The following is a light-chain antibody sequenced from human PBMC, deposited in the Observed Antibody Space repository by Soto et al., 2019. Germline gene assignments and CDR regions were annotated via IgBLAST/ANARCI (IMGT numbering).Light chain of an antibody. CDR2: DVT. CDR1: SSDVGGYNL. Sequence: QSALTQPASVSGSPGQSITISCTGTSSDVGGYNLVSWYQQHPDKAPKLMIYDVTNRPSGVSNRFSGSKSGNTASLTISGLQAEDEADYYCSSYTSISTYVFGTGTKVTVL. V-gene: IGLV2-14*01. CDR3: SSYTSISTYV. J-gene: IGLJ1*01.